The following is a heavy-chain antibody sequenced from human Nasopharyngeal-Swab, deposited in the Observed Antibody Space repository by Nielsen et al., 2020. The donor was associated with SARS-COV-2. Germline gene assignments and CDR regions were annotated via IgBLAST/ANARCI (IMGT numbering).Heavy chain of an antibody. CDR3: ARDTSVDIVLLYYGMDV. J-gene: IGHJ6*02. CDR2: ISFDGSKK. Sequence: GGSLRLSCAASGFTFNSHGMHWVRQAPGKGLEWVAVISFDGSKKYYADSVKGRFTISRDNSKNTLYLQMNSLRAEDTAVYYCARDTSVDIVLLYYGMDVWGQGTTVTVSS. V-gene: IGHV3-30*03. CDR1: GFTFNSHG. D-gene: IGHD5-12*01.